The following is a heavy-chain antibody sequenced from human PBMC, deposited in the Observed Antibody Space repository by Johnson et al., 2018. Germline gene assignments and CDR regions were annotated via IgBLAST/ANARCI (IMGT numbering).Heavy chain of an antibody. CDR3: SRGVTDQH. V-gene: IGHV4-34*01. Sequence: VQLQQWGAGLLKPSETLSLSCAVSGGSLSGYYWSWIRQPPGKGLEWIGEINHSGSTNYNSSLKSRVTISIDTSKNQFPLKVSSVTAADRAVYYCSRGVTDQHWSQGTLVTVSS. CDR2: INHSGST. J-gene: IGHJ1*01. CDR1: GGSLSGYY. D-gene: IGHD4-23*01.